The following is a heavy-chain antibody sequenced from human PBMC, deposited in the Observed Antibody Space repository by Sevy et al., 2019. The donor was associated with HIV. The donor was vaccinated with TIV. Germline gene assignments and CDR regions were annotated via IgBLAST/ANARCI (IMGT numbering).Heavy chain of an antibody. D-gene: IGHD5-18*01. Sequence: GGSLRLSCSASGFTFSSYAMHWVRQAPGKGLEYVSAISSNGGSKYYADSVKGRFTISRDNSKNTLYLQMSSLRAEDTAVYYRGKVDTAMVTGAFDIWGQGTMVTVSS. CDR1: GFTFSSYA. CDR3: GKVDTAMVTGAFDI. J-gene: IGHJ3*02. CDR2: ISSNGGSK. V-gene: IGHV3-64D*06.